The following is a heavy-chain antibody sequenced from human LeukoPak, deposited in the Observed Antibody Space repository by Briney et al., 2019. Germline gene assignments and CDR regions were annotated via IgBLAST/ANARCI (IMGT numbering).Heavy chain of an antibody. Sequence: GGSLRLSCAASGFTFSNYGMNWVRQAPGQGLEWVANMKQDGSEKYYVDSVKGRFTISRDNAKNSLYLQMNSLRAEDTAVYYCARDGRMTLDYWGQGTLVTVSS. J-gene: IGHJ4*02. V-gene: IGHV3-7*03. CDR2: MKQDGSEK. CDR3: ARDGRMTLDY. CDR1: GFTFSNYG. D-gene: IGHD2-15*01.